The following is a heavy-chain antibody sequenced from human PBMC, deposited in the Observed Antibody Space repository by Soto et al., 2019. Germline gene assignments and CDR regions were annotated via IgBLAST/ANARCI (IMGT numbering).Heavy chain of an antibody. J-gene: IGHJ4*02. Sequence: PGGSLRLSCAASGFTVSSSYMSWVRQAPGKGLDWVSTIYSPGSTYYADSVKGRFTISRDNSKNTLYLQMNSLRAEDTAVYYCERGLVGATTAFDCWGQGTLVTVSS. V-gene: IGHV3-53*01. CDR3: ERGLVGATTAFDC. CDR2: IYSPGST. CDR1: GFTVSSSY. D-gene: IGHD1-26*01.